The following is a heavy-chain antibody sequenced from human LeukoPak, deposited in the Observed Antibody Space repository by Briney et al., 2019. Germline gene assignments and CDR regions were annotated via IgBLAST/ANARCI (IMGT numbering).Heavy chain of an antibody. CDR3: ARAPLYCTNGVCLDYFDY. D-gene: IGHD2-8*01. V-gene: IGHV4-34*01. Sequence: SETLSLTCAVYRGSFSGYYWSGIRQPPAKGLEGIGEINHSGSTNYNPSLKSRVTISVDTSKNQFSLKLSSVTAADTAVYYCARAPLYCTNGVCLDYFDYWGQGTLVTVSS. J-gene: IGHJ4*02. CDR1: RGSFSGYY. CDR2: INHSGST.